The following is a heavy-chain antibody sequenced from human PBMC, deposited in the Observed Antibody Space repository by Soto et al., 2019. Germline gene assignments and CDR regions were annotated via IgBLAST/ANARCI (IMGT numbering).Heavy chain of an antibody. CDR2: IYYSGST. V-gene: IGHV4-59*01. J-gene: IGHJ3*02. CDR1: GGSISSYY. CDR3: ARDRPMSGGDCYAFDI. D-gene: IGHD2-21*02. Sequence: QVQLQESGPGLVKPSETLSLTCTVSGGSISSYYWSWIRQPPGKGLEWIGYIYYSGSTNYNPSLMSRVTISVDTSKNQFSLKLSSVTAADTAVYYCARDRPMSGGDCYAFDIWGQGTMVTVSS.